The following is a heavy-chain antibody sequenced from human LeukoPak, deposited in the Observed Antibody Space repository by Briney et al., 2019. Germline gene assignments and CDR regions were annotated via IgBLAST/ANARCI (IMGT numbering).Heavy chain of an antibody. Sequence: SSETLSLTCTVSGGSISTSNYYWGWIRQPPGKGLEWIGNIFYSGSTYYSPSLKSRVTISVDTSKNQFSLKLSSVTAADTAVYYCARESSGWYNWFDPWGQGTLVTVSS. V-gene: IGHV4-39*07. CDR2: IFYSGST. D-gene: IGHD6-19*01. J-gene: IGHJ5*02. CDR3: ARESSGWYNWFDP. CDR1: GGSISTSNYY.